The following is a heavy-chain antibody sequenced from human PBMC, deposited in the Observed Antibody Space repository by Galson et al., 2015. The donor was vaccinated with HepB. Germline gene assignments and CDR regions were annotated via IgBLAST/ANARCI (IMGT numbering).Heavy chain of an antibody. V-gene: IGHV1-46*03. Sequence: SVKVSCKASGYTFTRYYIHWARQAPGQGLQWMGITNPNGGATTYAQNFLGRVTMTRDTSTSTVYMDLTSLTSEDSALYYCARGPEDGKGWWPMAYFDPWGQGTLVTVSS. CDR2: TNPNGGAT. J-gene: IGHJ5*02. D-gene: IGHD2-8*02. CDR3: ARGPEDGKGWWPMAYFDP. CDR1: GYTFTRYY.